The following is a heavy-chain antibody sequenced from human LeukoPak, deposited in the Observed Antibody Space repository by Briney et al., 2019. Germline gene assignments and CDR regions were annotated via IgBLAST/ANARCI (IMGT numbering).Heavy chain of an antibody. J-gene: IGHJ6*02. V-gene: IGHV3-21*04. CDR1: GFTVSSNY. CDR3: ARDLNYGMDV. CDR2: ISSSSSYI. Sequence: GGSLRLSCAASGFTVSSNYMSWVRQAPGKGLEWVSSISSSSSYIYYADSVKGRFTISRDNSKNTLYLQMNSLRAEDTAVYYCARDLNYGMDVWGQGTTVTVSS.